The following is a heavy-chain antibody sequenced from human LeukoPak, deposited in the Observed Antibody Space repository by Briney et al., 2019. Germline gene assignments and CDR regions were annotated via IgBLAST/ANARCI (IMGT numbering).Heavy chain of an antibody. CDR3: AKSMVRGVISGFDC. CDR2: IGGSGDST. CDR1: GFTFSSYA. V-gene: IGHV3-23*01. J-gene: IGHJ4*02. Sequence: GGSLRPSCAASGFTFSSYAMSWVRQAPGKGLEWVSSIGGSGDSTSYADSVKGRFTISRDNSKNTLYLQMNSLRAEDTAVYYCAKSMVRGVISGFDCWGQGTLVTVSS. D-gene: IGHD3-10*01.